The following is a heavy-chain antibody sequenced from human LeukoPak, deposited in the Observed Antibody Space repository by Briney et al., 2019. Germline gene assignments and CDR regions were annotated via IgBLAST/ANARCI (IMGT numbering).Heavy chain of an antibody. V-gene: IGHV3-9*01. J-gene: IGHJ4*02. D-gene: IGHD5-18*01. Sequence: GGSLRLSCAVSGFTFDDYAMHWVRLVPGKGLEWVSGISWNSDTIGYGDSVKGRFTISRDNAKNSLYLQMNSLRAEDTAVYYCARDLGIQLWLYYFDYWGQGTLVTVSS. CDR1: GFTFDDYA. CDR3: ARDLGIQLWLYYFDY. CDR2: ISWNSDTI.